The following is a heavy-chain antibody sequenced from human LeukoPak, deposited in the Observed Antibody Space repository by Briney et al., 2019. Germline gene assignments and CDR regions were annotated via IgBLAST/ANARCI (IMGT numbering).Heavy chain of an antibody. V-gene: IGHV3-7*03. J-gene: IGHJ3*02. Sequence: AGGSLRLSCGASGFTFSNYWMSWVRQAPGKGLEWVANIKGDGSEKDSLDSVKGRFTISRDNPKNSVYLQVNRLRAEDTAVYYCARDVNRGVFDIWGQGTMVTVSS. CDR1: GFTFSNYW. CDR3: ARDVNRGVFDI. CDR2: IKGDGSEK.